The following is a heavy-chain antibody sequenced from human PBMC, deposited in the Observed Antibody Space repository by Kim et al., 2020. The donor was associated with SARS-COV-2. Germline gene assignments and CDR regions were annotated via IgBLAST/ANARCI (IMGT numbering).Heavy chain of an antibody. Sequence: YAPKFQGRVTRTRDTSTSTVYMELSSLRAEDTAVYYCARGEQWLVNGFDPWGQGTLVTVSS. J-gene: IGHJ5*02. D-gene: IGHD6-19*01. V-gene: IGHV1-46*01. CDR3: ARGEQWLVNGFDP.